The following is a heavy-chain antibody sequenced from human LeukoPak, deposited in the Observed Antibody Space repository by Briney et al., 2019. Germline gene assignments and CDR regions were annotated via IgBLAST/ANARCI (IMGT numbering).Heavy chain of an antibody. V-gene: IGHV4-4*09. J-gene: IGHJ4*02. CDR1: GGSISSYY. CDR2: IYTSGSA. CDR3: ARHGRGVGGVVPATYYFDY. Sequence: SETLSLTCTVSGGSISSYYWSWIRQPPGKGLEWIGYIYTSGSANYNPSLKSRFPISVDTSKNQFSLKLSSVTAADTAVYSCARHGRGVGGVVPATYYFDYWGQGTLVTVSS. D-gene: IGHD2-2*01.